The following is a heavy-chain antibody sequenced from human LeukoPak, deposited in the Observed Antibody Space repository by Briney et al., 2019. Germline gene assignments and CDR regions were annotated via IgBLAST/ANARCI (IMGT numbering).Heavy chain of an antibody. V-gene: IGHV3-48*01. D-gene: IGHD3-10*01. Sequence: GGSLRLSCAASGFTFSSYSMNWVRQAPGKGLEWVSYISSSSSTIYYADSVKGRFTISRDNAKNSLYLQMNSLRAEDTAVYYCARDGGDYGSGSYYAYWGQGTLVTVSS. CDR1: GFTFSSYS. CDR3: ARDGGDYGSGSYYAY. J-gene: IGHJ4*02. CDR2: ISSSSSTI.